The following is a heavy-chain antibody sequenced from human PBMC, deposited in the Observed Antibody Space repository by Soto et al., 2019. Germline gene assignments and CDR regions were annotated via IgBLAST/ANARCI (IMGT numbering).Heavy chain of an antibody. CDR2: VRSKTSDYAT. D-gene: IGHD3-16*01. CDR1: GFSIGDSA. J-gene: IGHJ6*02. Sequence: EVQLVESGGGLVQPGGSLKLSCAASGFSIGDSAMHWVRQASEKGLEWVGRVRSKTSDYATSYGASVKGRFTISRDDSKNTAYLQMNNLKTEDTAVYYCTRHWGVPYYGMDVWGQGTTVTVYS. CDR3: TRHWGVPYYGMDV. V-gene: IGHV3-73*02.